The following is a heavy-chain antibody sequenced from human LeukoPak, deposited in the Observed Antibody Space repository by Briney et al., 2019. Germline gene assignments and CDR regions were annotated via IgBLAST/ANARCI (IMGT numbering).Heavy chain of an antibody. J-gene: IGHJ4*02. Sequence: ETLSLTCGGYWVYFRGYYWRLIPPRPRKGPELILKINHSGSTNYNPSLKSRVTISVDTSKNQFSLKLSSVTAADTAVFYCARVTRDDDYPKYYFDYWGQGTLVTVSS. V-gene: IGHV4-34*01. CDR1: WVYFRGYY. CDR2: INHSGST. CDR3: ARVTRDDDYPKYYFDY. D-gene: IGHD4-17*01.